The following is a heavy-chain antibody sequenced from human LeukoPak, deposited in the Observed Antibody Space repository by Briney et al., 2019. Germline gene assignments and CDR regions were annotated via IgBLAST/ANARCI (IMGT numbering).Heavy chain of an antibody. D-gene: IGHD3-22*01. CDR2: TWCDGSEK. V-gene: IGHV3-33*01. J-gene: IGHJ5*02. CDR3: ARAQSATLSYYFDL. CDR1: GFTFNSYV. Sequence: AGGFTFNSYVIQGGRQAGEKGVGWVAFTWCDGSEKFYTDSVKGRFTISRDNSKNKVNLQINNLTAEDSAVYFCARAQSATLSYYFDLWGQGTLVTVSS.